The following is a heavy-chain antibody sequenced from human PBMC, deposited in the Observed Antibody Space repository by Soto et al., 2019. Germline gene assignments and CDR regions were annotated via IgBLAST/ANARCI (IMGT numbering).Heavy chain of an antibody. Sequence: EVQLLDSGGGLVQPGGSLRLSCAASGFTFSSSAMSWVRQAPGKGLEWVSAVSGSGGTTYYADSVRGRFTISRDNSKNTLYLQMNSLRADDTAIDFCARCTVDTIVTSGWCHYLDPWGQGTLVTVSS. CDR3: ARCTVDTIVTSGWCHYLDP. CDR1: GFTFSSSA. D-gene: IGHD6-19*01. J-gene: IGHJ5*02. V-gene: IGHV3-23*01. CDR2: VSGSGGTT.